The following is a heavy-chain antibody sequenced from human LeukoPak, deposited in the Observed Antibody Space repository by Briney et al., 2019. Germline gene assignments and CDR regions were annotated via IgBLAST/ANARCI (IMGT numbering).Heavy chain of an antibody. CDR3: ARVLPPDTFFGPFDY. D-gene: IGHD3-3*01. J-gene: IGHJ4*02. Sequence: GSSVKVSCKASGGTFSSYAISWVRQAPGQGLEWMGGIIPIFGTANYAQKFQGRVTITADESTSTAYMELSSLRSEDTAVYYCARVLPPDTFFGPFDYWGQGTLVTVSS. CDR1: GGTFSSYA. V-gene: IGHV1-69*01. CDR2: IIPIFGTA.